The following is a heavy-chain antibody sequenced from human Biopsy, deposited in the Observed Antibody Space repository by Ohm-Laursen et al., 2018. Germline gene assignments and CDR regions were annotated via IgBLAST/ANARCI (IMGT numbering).Heavy chain of an antibody. V-gene: IGHV4-4*07. CDR3: ARAPPLIRGVVESWFDP. CDR2: IYITGET. J-gene: IGHJ5*02. D-gene: IGHD3-10*01. Sequence: SQTLSLTCTVSGGYISHYYWTWIRQPAGQGLEWIGRIYITGETDYNPSLKSRVTMSVDSSKKQFSLKLKSVTAADTAIYYCARAPPLIRGVVESWFDPCGQGILVTVSS. CDR1: GGYISHYY.